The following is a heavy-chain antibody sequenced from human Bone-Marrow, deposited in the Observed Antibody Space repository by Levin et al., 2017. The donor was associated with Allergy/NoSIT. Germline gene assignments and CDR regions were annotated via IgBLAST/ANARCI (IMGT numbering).Heavy chain of an antibody. Sequence: EASVKVSCRTSGYTFTGYFIHWVRQAPGQGLEWMGGINPSGGDTRYAQRFQGRVTMARDTSTSTVSMELSSLGSEDTALYYCARAQYESSTWFLVNWGQGTQVIVSS. D-gene: IGHD6-13*01. CDR1: GYTFTGYF. CDR2: INPSGGDT. J-gene: IGHJ4*02. V-gene: IGHV1-46*01. CDR3: ARAQYESSTWFLVN.